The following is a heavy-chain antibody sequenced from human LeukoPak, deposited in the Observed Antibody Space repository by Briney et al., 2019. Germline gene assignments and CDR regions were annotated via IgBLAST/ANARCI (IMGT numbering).Heavy chain of an antibody. D-gene: IGHD3-10*01. CDR2: ISNGGTNT. CDR3: AKGWFGEILFDY. Sequence: GGSLRLSCAASGFTFSNFAMSWVRQAPGKGLEWVSGISNGGTNTYYTDSVKGRFTISRDNSTNTLDLQMNSLRAEDTAVYYCAKGWFGEILFDYWGPGTLVTVSS. V-gene: IGHV3-23*01. CDR1: GFTFSNFA. J-gene: IGHJ4*02.